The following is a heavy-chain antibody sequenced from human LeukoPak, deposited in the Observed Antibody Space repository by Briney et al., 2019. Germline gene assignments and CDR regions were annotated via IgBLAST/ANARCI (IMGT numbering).Heavy chain of an antibody. CDR3: ARRGTMVRGARAFDI. CDR2: IYYSGST. V-gene: IGHV4-39*07. D-gene: IGHD3-10*01. CDR1: GGSISSSSYY. J-gene: IGHJ3*02. Sequence: SETLSLTCTVSGGSISSSSYYWGWIRQPPGKGLEWIGSIYYSGSTYYNPSLKSRVTISVDTSKNQFSLKLSSVTAADTAVYYCARRGTMVRGARAFDIWGQGTMVTVSS.